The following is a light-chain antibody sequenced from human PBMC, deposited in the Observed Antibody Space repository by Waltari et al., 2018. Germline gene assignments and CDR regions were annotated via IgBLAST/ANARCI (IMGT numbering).Light chain of an antibody. CDR3: QKYGTRPAT. V-gene: IGKV3-20*01. J-gene: IGKJ1*01. CDR1: QSVGRTL. CDR2: DAS. Sequence: SCRASQSVGRTLSWYQQRPGQAPRLLIYDASSRATGIPDRFSGSGSGTDFSLTISRLEPEDFAVYYCQKYGTRPATFGQGTKVEVK.